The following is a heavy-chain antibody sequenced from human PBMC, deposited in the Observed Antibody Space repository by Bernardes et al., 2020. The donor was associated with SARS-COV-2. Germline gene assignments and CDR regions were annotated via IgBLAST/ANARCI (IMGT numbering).Heavy chain of an antibody. D-gene: IGHD3-10*01. CDR2: IYSGGST. CDR3: ARTLFVVRGVIITPHYYYGMDV. V-gene: IGHV3-66*01. J-gene: IGHJ6*02. CDR1: GFTVSSNY. Sequence: GGSLRLSCAASGFTVSSNYMSWVRQAPGKGLEWVSVIYSGGSTYYADSVKGRFTISRDNSKNTLYLQMNSLRAEDTAVYYCARTLFVVRGVIITPHYYYGMDVWGQGTTVTVSS.